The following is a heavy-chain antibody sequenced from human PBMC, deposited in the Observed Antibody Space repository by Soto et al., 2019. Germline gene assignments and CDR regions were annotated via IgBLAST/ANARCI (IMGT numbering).Heavy chain of an antibody. CDR1: GGSISGYY. CDR2: LFYGGTT. Sequence: XATLSLTCTVSGGSISGYYWTWIRQPPGKGLEWVGSLFYGGTTDYNPSLKSRLTMSLDTSKNHFSLKLRSVTAADTAVYYCARHRGPAPVYWGQGTLVTVSS. J-gene: IGHJ4*02. CDR3: ARHRGPAPVY. D-gene: IGHD3-10*01. V-gene: IGHV4-39*01.